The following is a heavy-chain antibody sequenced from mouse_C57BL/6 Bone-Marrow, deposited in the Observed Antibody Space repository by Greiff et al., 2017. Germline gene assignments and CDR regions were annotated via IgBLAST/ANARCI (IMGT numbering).Heavy chain of an antibody. CDR2: IYPGSGST. CDR3: ARGYYRDYYAMDY. J-gene: IGHJ4*01. Sequence: QVQLQQPGAELVKPGASVKMSCKASGYTFTSYWITWVKQRPGQGLEWMGDIYPGSGSTNYNEKFKSKATLTVDTSSSTAYMQLSSLTSEDSAVYYCARGYYRDYYAMDYWGQGTSVTVSS. V-gene: IGHV1-55*01. D-gene: IGHD2-3*01. CDR1: GYTFTSYW.